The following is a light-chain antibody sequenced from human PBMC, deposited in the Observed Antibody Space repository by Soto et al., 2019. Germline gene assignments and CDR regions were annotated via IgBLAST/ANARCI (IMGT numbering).Light chain of an antibody. Sequence: SYELTQPPSVSVAPGQTARITCGGNNVGSKSVHWYPQKPGQAPVLVVYDDSDRPSGIPERFSGSNSGNTATVTISRVEAGDEADYYCQVWDSSIDHPVVFGGGTKLTVL. CDR3: QVWDSSIDHPVV. CDR1: NVGSKS. V-gene: IGLV3-21*02. J-gene: IGLJ2*01. CDR2: DDS.